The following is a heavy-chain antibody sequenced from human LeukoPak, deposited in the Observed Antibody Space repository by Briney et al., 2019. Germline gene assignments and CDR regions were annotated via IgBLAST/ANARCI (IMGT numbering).Heavy chain of an antibody. V-gene: IGHV1-69*05. D-gene: IGHD5-18*01. J-gene: IGHJ6*03. CDR2: IIPTFGPA. CDR3: GSAISGYSYGYMQYYFYMDV. Sequence: ASVKVSCKASGGSFSEYAISWVRQAPGQGPEWMGGIIPTFGPANYAQKFQGRVTITTDEFTSTVYMELSSLRSEDTAVYYCGSAISGYSYGYMQYYFYMDVWGKGTTVTVSS. CDR1: GGSFSEYA.